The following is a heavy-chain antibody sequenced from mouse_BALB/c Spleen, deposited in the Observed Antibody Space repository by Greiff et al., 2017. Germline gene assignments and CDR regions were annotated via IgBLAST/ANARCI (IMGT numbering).Heavy chain of an antibody. Sequence: EVQGVESGGGLVKPGGSLKLSCAASGFTFSSYAMSWVRQTPEKRLEWVASISSGGSTYYPDSVKGRFTISRDNARNILYLQMSSLRSEDTAMYYCARGEGSYYFDYWGQGTTLTVSS. CDR1: GFTFSSYA. V-gene: IGHV5-6-5*01. CDR3: ARGEGSYYFDY. D-gene: IGHD1-1*01. J-gene: IGHJ2*01. CDR2: ISSGGST.